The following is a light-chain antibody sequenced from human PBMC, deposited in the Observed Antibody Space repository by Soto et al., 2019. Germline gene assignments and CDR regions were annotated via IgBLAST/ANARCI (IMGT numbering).Light chain of an antibody. CDR3: QQSFTVPPT. Sequence: KPGKAPELLLYAASSLQSGVPSRFSGSGSGTDFTFTITSLQPGDFATYYCQQSFTVPPTFGQGTKLEIK. V-gene: IGKV1-39*01. J-gene: IGKJ2*01. CDR2: AAS.